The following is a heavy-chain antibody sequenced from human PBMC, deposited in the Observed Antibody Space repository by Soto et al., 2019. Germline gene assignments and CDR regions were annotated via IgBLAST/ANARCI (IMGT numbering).Heavy chain of an antibody. CDR2: IYTSGST. J-gene: IGHJ6*02. Sequence: SETLSLTCTVSGGSISSYYCSWIQQPAGKGLEWIGRIYTSGSTNYNPSLKSRVTMSVDTSKNQFSLKLSSVTAADTAVYYCARDHPNYYDSSGYPNYYYYGMDVWGQGTTVTVSS. CDR1: GGSISSYY. V-gene: IGHV4-4*07. D-gene: IGHD3-22*01. CDR3: ARDHPNYYDSSGYPNYYYYGMDV.